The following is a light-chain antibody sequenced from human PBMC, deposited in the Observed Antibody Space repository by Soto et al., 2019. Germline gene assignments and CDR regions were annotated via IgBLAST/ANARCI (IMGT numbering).Light chain of an antibody. CDR2: HTS. V-gene: IGKV3-15*01. CDR3: QQYNNWPPIT. J-gene: IGKJ5*01. CDR1: QTVNSR. Sequence: EIVLTQSPATLSSSPGERATLSCSASQTVNSRLAWYQHKPGQAPRLLIYHTSTRATGIPARFSGSGSGTEFTLTISSLQSEDFAVYYCQQYNNWPPITFGQGTRLEIK.